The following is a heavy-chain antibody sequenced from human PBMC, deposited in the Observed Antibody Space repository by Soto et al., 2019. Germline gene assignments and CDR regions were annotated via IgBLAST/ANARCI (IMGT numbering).Heavy chain of an antibody. J-gene: IGHJ5*02. CDR3: TTDSRILTIFNP. CDR1: GFTFSNAW. CDR2: IKSKTDGGTT. V-gene: IGHV3-15*01. D-gene: IGHD3-3*01. Sequence: GSLRLSCAASGFTFSNAWMSWVRQAPGKGLEWVGRIKSKTDGGTTDYAAPVKGRFTISRDDSKNTLYLQMNSLKTEDTAVYYCTTDSRILTIFNPWGQGTLVTVSS.